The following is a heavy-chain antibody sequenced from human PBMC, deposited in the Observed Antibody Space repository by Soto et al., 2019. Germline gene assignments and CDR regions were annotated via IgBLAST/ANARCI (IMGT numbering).Heavy chain of an antibody. CDR2: INPSGGST. CDR1: GYTFTSYY. J-gene: IGHJ4*02. V-gene: IGHV1-46*01. CDR3: ARAGMRRWGAFDY. D-gene: IGHD1-26*01. Sequence: XSVKVSCKASGYTFTSYYMHWVREAPGQGLEWMGIINPSGGSTSYAQKFQGRVTMTRDTSTSTVYMELSSLRSEDTAVYYCARAGMRRWGAFDYWGQGTLVTVSS.